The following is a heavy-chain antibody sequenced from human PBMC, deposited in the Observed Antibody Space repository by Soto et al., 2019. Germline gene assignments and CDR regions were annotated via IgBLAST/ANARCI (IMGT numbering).Heavy chain of an antibody. CDR3: ARGRLYYDFWSGYRPYYFDY. J-gene: IGHJ4*02. V-gene: IGHV4-39*07. D-gene: IGHD3-3*01. Sequence: TSETLSLTCIVSGSSISSSGYYWSWIRQPPGKGLEWIGEINHSGSTNYNPSLKSRVTISVDTSKNQFSLKLSSVTAADTAVYYCARGRLYYDFWSGYRPYYFDYWGQGTLVTVSS. CDR2: INHSGST. CDR1: GSSISSSGYY.